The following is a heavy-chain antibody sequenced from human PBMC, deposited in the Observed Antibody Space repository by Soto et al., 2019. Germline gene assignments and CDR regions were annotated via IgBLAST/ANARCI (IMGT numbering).Heavy chain of an antibody. CDR3: VRDGLDYYDTERLYFDN. J-gene: IGHJ4*02. D-gene: IGHD3-22*01. CDR1: GFNFITYS. Sequence: EIQLVESGGGPVRPGGSLKLPCAASGFNFITYSLSWVRQAPGKGLEWVASISSSAVYIDYADSVKGRFTISRDNANNSLYLQMNSLRAEDTATYYCVRDGLDYYDTERLYFDNWGQGTLVTVSS. CDR2: ISSSAVYI. V-gene: IGHV3-21*01.